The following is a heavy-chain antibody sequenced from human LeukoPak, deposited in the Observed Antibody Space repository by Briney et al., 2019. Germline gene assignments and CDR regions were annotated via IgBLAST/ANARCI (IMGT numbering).Heavy chain of an antibody. J-gene: IGHJ4*02. CDR1: GFTFSSYE. Sequence: GGSLRLSCAASGFTFSSYEMNWVRQAPGKGLEWVSYISSSGSTIYYADSVKGRFTISRDNAKNSLYLQMNSLRAEDTAVYYCARDVGLPIPAAGDYWGQGTLVTVSS. D-gene: IGHD6-13*01. CDR3: ARDVGLPIPAAGDY. CDR2: ISSSGSTI. V-gene: IGHV3-48*03.